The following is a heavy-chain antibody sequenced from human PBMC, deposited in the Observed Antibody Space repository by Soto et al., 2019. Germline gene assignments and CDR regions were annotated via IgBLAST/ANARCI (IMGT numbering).Heavy chain of an antibody. Sequence: QVQLQESGPGLVKPSQTLSLICSVSRASMSSGDYHWSWVRQPPGKGLEWIGYTHHSGTTYYNPSLKRRIVISIDTSKNQFSLKVTSVTAEDTAVYYCARAWGYSDSTGYYYDLFDHWGQGTQVTVSS. CDR1: RASMSSGDYH. CDR2: THHSGTT. J-gene: IGHJ4*02. D-gene: IGHD3-22*01. V-gene: IGHV4-30-4*01. CDR3: ARAWGYSDSTGYYYDLFDH.